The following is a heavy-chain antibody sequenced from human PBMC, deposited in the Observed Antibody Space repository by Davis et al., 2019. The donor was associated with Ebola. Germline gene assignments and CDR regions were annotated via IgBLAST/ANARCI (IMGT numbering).Heavy chain of an antibody. V-gene: IGHV1-2*06. CDR3: ARGHTYGRWDDRFDP. CDR1: GYTFAAHY. J-gene: IGHJ5*02. CDR2: INPNFGGT. D-gene: IGHD5-18*01. Sequence: ASVKVSCKASGYTFAAHYIHWVRRAPGQGFEWVGRINPNFGGTIYAQKFQGRVTMTIDTSINTAYMELDRLKSDDTALYYCARGHTYGRWDDRFDPWGQGTLVTVSS.